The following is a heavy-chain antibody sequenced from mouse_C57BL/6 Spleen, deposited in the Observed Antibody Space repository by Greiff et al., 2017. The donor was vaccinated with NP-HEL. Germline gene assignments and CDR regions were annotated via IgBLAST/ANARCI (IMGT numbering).Heavy chain of an antibody. CDR2: IYPSDSET. D-gene: IGHD2-5*01. CDR3: AIGGIYSNQAWFAY. V-gene: IGHV1-61*01. CDR1: GYTFTSYW. J-gene: IGHJ3*01. Sequence: VQLQQSGAELVRPGSSVKLSCKASGYTFTSYWMDWVKQRPGQGLDWIGNIYPSDSETHYNQKFKDKATLTIDKSSSTAYMQLSSLTSEDSAVYYCAIGGIYSNQAWFAYWGQGTLVTVSA.